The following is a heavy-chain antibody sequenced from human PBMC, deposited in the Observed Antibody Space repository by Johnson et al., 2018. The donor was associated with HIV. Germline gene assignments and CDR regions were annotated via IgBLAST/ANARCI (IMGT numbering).Heavy chain of an antibody. D-gene: IGHD5-18*01. CDR3: ARPTHSYGYAFDI. CDR1: GFTFSSYG. Sequence: VQLVQSGGGVVPPGRSLRLSCAASGFTFSSYGMHWVRQAPGKGLEWVAVIWYDGSNKYYADSVKGRFTISRDHAKNSLYLQMNSLRAEDTAVYYCARPTHSYGYAFDIWGQGTMVTVSS. J-gene: IGHJ3*02. CDR2: IWYDGSNK. V-gene: IGHV3-33*01.